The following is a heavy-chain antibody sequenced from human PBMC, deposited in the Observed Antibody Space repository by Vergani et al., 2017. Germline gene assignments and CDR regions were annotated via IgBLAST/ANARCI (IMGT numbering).Heavy chain of an antibody. CDR3: VSIYYDILTGYYYYCMDV. CDR1: GGSISSSSYY. J-gene: IGHJ6*02. Sequence: QLQLQESGPGLVKPSETLSLTCTVSGGSISSSSYYWGWLRQPPGKGLEWIGSIYYSGSTYYNPSLKSRVTISVDTSKNQFSLKLSSVTAADTAVYYCVSIYYDILTGYYYYCMDVWGQGTTVTVSS. D-gene: IGHD3-9*01. CDR2: IYYSGST. V-gene: IGHV4-39*01.